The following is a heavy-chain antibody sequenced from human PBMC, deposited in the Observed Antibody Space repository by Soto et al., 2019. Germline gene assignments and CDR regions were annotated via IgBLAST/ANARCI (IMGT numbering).Heavy chain of an antibody. V-gene: IGHV1-2*04. D-gene: IGHD2-2*01. CDR2: INPNSGGT. Sequence: ASVKVSCKASGYTFTGYYMHWVRQAPGQGLEWMGWINPNSGGTNYAQKFQGWVTMTRDTSISTAYMELSRLRSDDTAVYYCARGREVVPAAIQNYYYYGMDVWGQGTTVTVSS. CDR1: GYTFTGYY. J-gene: IGHJ6*02. CDR3: ARGREVVPAAIQNYYYYGMDV.